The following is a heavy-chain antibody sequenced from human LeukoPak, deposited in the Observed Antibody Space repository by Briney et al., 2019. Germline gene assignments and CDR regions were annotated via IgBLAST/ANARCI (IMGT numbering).Heavy chain of an antibody. CDR2: IKPDGSEK. D-gene: IGHD1-1*01. Sequence: QSGGSLRLSCAASGFSFNKYCMSWVRQAPGKGLEWVANIKPDGSEKYYVDSVKGRFTISRDNAKNSLSLQMNSLRAEDTAVYFCAKGNQPNDYYYYGLDVWGQGTTVTVS. CDR1: GFSFNKYC. J-gene: IGHJ6*02. V-gene: IGHV3-7*05. CDR3: AKGNQPNDYYYYGLDV.